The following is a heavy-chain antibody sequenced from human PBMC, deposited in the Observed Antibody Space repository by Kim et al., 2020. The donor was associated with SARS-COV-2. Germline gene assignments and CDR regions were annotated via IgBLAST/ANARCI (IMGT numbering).Heavy chain of an antibody. V-gene: IGHV1-69*13. CDR3: ARDHCSSTSCYDNNWFDP. CDR1: GGTFSSYA. J-gene: IGHJ5*02. CDR2: IIPIFGSA. D-gene: IGHD2-2*01. Sequence: SVKVSCKASGGTFSSYAISWVRQAPGQGLEWMGGIIPIFGSANYAQKVQGRVTITADESTSTAYMELSSLRSEDTAVYYCARDHCSSTSCYDNNWFDPWGQGTLVTVSS.